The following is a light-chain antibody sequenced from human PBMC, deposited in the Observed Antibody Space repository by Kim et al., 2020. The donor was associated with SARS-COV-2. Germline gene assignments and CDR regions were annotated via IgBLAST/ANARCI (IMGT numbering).Light chain of an antibody. CDR3: ATWDDSLNAVV. CDR2: DNN. V-gene: IGLV1-44*01. CDR1: STNIGRNN. J-gene: IGLJ2*01. Sequence: GQKVTISCSGSSTNIGRNNVNWYQQLPGTAPKLLIYDNNKRPSGIPDRFSGSKSGTSASLAISGLQTGDEADYYCATWDDSLNAVVFGGGTQLTVL.